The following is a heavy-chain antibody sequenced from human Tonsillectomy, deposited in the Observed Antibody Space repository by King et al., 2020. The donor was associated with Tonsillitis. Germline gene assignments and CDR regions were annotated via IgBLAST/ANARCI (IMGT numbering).Heavy chain of an antibody. V-gene: IGHV4-39*01. CDR2: VRDSWRT. CDR3: ARHRLLNWFDR. CDR1: GGAISRTRFY. J-gene: IGHJ5*02. D-gene: IGHD2/OR15-2a*01. Sequence: QLQESGPGLVKTFETLSLTCMVFGGAISRTRFYWGLIGQLPAKGFVRIVSVRDSWRTYSDPSLKSRGTLSVVTSKNQFSLKLCSGTAADTAVYYCARHRLLNWFDRWGKGTLVTVSS.